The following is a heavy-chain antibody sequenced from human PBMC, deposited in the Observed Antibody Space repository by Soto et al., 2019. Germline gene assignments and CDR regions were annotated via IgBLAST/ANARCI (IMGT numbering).Heavy chain of an antibody. D-gene: IGHD6-19*01. CDR1: GDSVSSNSAA. CDR2: TYYRSKWYN. CDR3: ARDHIAVAGSYYYYGMDV. V-gene: IGHV6-1*01. Sequence: SQTLSLTCAISGDSVSSNSAAWNWIRQSPSRGLEWLGRTYYRSKWYNDYAVSVKSRITINPDTSKNQFSLQLNSVTPEDTAVYYCARDHIAVAGSYYYYGMDVWGQGTTVTVSS. J-gene: IGHJ6*02.